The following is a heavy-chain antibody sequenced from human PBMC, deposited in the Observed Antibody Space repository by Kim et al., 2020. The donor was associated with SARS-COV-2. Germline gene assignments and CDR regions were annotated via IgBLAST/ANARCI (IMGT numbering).Heavy chain of an antibody. V-gene: IGHV4-39*01. CDR3: ARHPTSQQLVTYYYYGMDV. CDR1: GGSISSSSYY. J-gene: IGHJ6*02. Sequence: SETLSLTCTVSGGSISSSSYYWGWIRQPPGKGLEWIGSIYYSGSTYYNPSLKSRVTISVDTSKNQFSLKLSSVTAADTAVYYCARHPTSQQLVTYYYYGMDVWGQGTTVTVSS. D-gene: IGHD6-13*01. CDR2: IYYSGST.